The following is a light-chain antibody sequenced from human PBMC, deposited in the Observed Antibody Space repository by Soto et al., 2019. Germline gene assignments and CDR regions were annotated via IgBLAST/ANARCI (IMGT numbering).Light chain of an antibody. V-gene: IGKV3-20*01. CDR3: QHYGASSWT. CDR2: GTS. CDR1: RSVSDTL. Sequence: EIVLTQSPGTLSLSPGERATLSCRADRSVSDTLLTWFQQKPGQAPRLLIFGTSNRAPGIPDRFSGSGSGTDFTLTISGLEPDDFAVSYCQHYGASSWTFGQGTKVEIK. J-gene: IGKJ1*01.